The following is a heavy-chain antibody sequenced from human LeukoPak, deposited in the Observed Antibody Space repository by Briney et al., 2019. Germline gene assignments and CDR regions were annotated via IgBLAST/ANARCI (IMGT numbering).Heavy chain of an antibody. J-gene: IGHJ4*02. V-gene: IGHV4-59*01. Sequence: SETLSLTCTGSGGSISSYYWSWIRQPPGKGLEWIGYIYYSGSTNYNPSLKSRVTISVDTSKNQFSLKLSSVTAADTAVYYCARFTDYWGQGTLVTVSS. CDR2: IYYSGST. CDR1: GGSISSYY. CDR3: ARFTDY.